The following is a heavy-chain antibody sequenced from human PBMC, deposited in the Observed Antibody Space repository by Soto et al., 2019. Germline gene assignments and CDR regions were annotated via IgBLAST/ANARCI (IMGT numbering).Heavy chain of an antibody. CDR3: ARAPMVLARSYFDS. Sequence: PSETLSLTCTVSGGSISNFYWSWIRQPPGKGLEWIGYISYSGNTNYNPSLKSRVSISVDTSKNQLSLNLTSVTAAATAVYYCARAPMVLARSYFDSWGQGTTVTVSS. D-gene: IGHD2-21*01. J-gene: IGHJ4*02. V-gene: IGHV4-59*01. CDR1: GGSISNFY. CDR2: ISYSGNT.